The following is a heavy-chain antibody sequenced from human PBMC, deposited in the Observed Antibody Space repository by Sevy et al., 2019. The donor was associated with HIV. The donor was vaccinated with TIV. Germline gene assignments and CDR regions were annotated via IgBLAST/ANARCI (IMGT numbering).Heavy chain of an antibody. Sequence: GGSLRLSCAASGFTFSSYAMSWVRQAPGKGLEWVSAISGSGGSTYYADSVKGRFTISRDNSKNTLYLQMNSLRAEDTAVNSCATMALYDFWSGNSENGFDPWGKGPWSPSPQ. D-gene: IGHD3-3*01. J-gene: IGHJ5*02. CDR3: ATMALYDFWSGNSENGFDP. CDR1: GFTFSSYA. V-gene: IGHV3-23*01. CDR2: ISGSGGST.